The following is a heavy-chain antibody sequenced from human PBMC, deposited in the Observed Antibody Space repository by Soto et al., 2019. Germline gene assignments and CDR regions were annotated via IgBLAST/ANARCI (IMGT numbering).Heavy chain of an antibody. D-gene: IGHD6-13*01. J-gene: IGHJ1*01. CDR2: ISYDGSNK. Sequence: PGGSLRLSCAASGFTFSSYSMKWVRQAPGKGLEWVAVISYDGSNKYYADSVKGRFTISRDNSKDTLYLQMSSLRAEDTAVYYCARVVGRAIAAPPPGYFHQWDQGPLVTFPS. V-gene: IGHV3-30*03. CDR3: ARVVGRAIAAPPPGYFHQ. CDR1: GFTFSSYS.